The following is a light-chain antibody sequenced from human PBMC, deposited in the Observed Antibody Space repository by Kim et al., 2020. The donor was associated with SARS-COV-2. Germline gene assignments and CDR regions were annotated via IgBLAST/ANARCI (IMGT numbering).Light chain of an antibody. V-gene: IGKV1-33*01. CDR1: QNISNY. CDR3: RQYVNLPIT. CDR2: DAS. Sequence: ASVGDRVTITCRASQNISNYLNWYQQKPGKTPKLLIYDASNLGTGVPSRCSGSGSGTDFTFTISGLQPEDIATYYCRQYVNLPITFGEGTRLEIK. J-gene: IGKJ5*01.